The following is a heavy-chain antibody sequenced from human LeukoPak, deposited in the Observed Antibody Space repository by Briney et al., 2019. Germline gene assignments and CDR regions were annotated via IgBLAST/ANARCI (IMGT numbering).Heavy chain of an antibody. D-gene: IGHD2-2*01. CDR2: IDPVSGGT. CDR3: ARAAGPYTTSRFHH. Sequence: ASVKVSCKTSGYNFIDYYIHWVRQAPGQGLEWVGRIDPVSGGTHYAQKFQVRVTMTRDTSISTVYMEVSGLTSDGTALYYCARAAGPYTTSRFHHWGQGTLVTVSS. CDR1: GYNFIDYY. J-gene: IGHJ4*02. V-gene: IGHV1-2*02.